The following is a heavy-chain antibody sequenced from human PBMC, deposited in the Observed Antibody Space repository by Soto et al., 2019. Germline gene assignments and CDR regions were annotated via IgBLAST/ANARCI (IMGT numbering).Heavy chain of an antibody. D-gene: IGHD3-10*01. V-gene: IGHV3-23*01. Sequence: EVQLLESGGGLVQPGGSLRLSCAASRFSFSDYAMSWVRQAPGKGLEWVSAISGSGGSTYSADSVEGRFTISRDNSKNTLYLQMTSLRAEDTSVYYCAKDRGGVLAPSYFDSWGQGTPVTVSS. CDR3: AKDRGGVLAPSYFDS. CDR2: ISGSGGST. J-gene: IGHJ4*02. CDR1: RFSFSDYA.